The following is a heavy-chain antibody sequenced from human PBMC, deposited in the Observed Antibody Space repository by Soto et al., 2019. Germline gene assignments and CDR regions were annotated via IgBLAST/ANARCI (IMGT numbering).Heavy chain of an antibody. V-gene: IGHV4-39*01. CDR1: GGSISSSSYY. D-gene: IGHD4-17*01. CDR3: ASLQLTTVTWPGDY. J-gene: IGHJ4*02. Sequence: QLQLQESGPGLVKPSETLSLTCTVSGGSISSSSYYWGWIRQPPGKGLEWIGSIYYSGSTYYNPSLKSRVTISVDTSKNQFSRKLSSVTAADTAVYYCASLQLTTVTWPGDYWGQGTLVTVSS. CDR2: IYYSGST.